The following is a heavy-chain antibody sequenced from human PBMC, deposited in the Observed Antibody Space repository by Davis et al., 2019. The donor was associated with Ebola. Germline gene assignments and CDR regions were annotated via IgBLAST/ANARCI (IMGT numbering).Heavy chain of an antibody. D-gene: IGHD6-13*01. Sequence: PGGSLRLSCAASGFTFNYAWMTWVRQAPGKGLEWVSRISGSGGDPHYADSVKGRFTISRDNSKNTLYLQMNSLRAEDTAVYYCTRTPAAGLWGQGTLVTVSS. CDR3: TRTPAAGL. CDR2: ISGSGGDP. V-gene: IGHV3-23*01. CDR1: GFTFNYAW. J-gene: IGHJ4*02.